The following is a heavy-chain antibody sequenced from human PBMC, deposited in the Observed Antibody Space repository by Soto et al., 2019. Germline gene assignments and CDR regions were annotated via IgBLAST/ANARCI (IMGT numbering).Heavy chain of an antibody. V-gene: IGHV1-46*03. CDR1: GCTFTSYY. D-gene: IGHD3-9*01. J-gene: IGHJ3*02. Sequence: QVQLVQSGAEVKKPGASVKVSCKASGCTFTSYYMHWVRQAPGQGLEWMGIINPSGGSTSYAQKFQGRVTMTRDTSTSTVYMELSSLRSEDTAVYYCASPYYDILTGWRAFDIWGQGTMVTVSS. CDR3: ASPYYDILTGWRAFDI. CDR2: INPSGGST.